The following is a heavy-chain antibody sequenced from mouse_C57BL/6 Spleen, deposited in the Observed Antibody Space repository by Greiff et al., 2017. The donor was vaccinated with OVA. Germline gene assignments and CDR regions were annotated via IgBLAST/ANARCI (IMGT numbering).Heavy chain of an antibody. CDR2: IHPNSGST. CDR3: ARNLAITTVVAPLAY. CDR1: GYTFTSYW. D-gene: IGHD1-1*01. J-gene: IGHJ3*01. Sequence: VQLQQPGAELVKPGASVKLSCKASGYTFTSYWMHWVKQRPGQGLEWIGMIHPNSGSTNYNEKFKSKATLTVDKSSSTAYMQLSSLTSEDSAVYYCARNLAITTVVAPLAYWGQGTLVTVSA. V-gene: IGHV1-64*01.